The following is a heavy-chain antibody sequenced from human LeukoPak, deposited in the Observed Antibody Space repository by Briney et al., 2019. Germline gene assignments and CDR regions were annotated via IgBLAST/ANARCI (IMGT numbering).Heavy chain of an antibody. CDR3: ARPGDRGYEGLGY. V-gene: IGHV1-2*02. D-gene: IGHD5-12*01. J-gene: IGHJ4*02. CDR2: INSKSGDT. CDR1: GYTFTGSY. Sequence: GASVKVSCKASGYTFTGSYMHWVRQAPGQGLEWMGWINSKSGDTNFAQKFQGRVTLTRDTSISTAYMELSRLTSDDTAVYYCARPGDRGYEGLGYWGQGTLVTVSS.